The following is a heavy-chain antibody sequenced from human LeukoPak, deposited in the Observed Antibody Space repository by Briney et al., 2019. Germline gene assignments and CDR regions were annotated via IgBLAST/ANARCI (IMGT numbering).Heavy chain of an antibody. Sequence: NSSETLSLTCAVSGGSISSTNWWSWVRQPPGKGLEWIGEIYHSGSTNYNPSLKSRVTISVDKSKNQLSLKLRSVTAADTAVYYCARVYSSDNWFDPWGQGTLVTVSS. V-gene: IGHV4-4*02. CDR3: ARVYSSDNWFDP. CDR1: GGSISSTNW. CDR2: IYHSGST. D-gene: IGHD6-19*01. J-gene: IGHJ5*02.